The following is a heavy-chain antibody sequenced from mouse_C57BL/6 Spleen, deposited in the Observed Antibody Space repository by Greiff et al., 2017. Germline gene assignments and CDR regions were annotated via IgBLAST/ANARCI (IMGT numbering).Heavy chain of an antibody. V-gene: IGHV5-17*01. D-gene: IGHD1-1*01. CDR3: ARGPYYYGSSHYYAMDY. Sequence: EVQLVESGGGLVKPGGSLKLSCAASGFTFSDYGMHWVRQAPEKGLEWVAYISSGSSTIYYADTVKGRFTISRDNAKNTLFLQMTSLRSEDTAMYYCARGPYYYGSSHYYAMDYWGQGTSVTVSS. J-gene: IGHJ4*01. CDR1: GFTFSDYG. CDR2: ISSGSSTI.